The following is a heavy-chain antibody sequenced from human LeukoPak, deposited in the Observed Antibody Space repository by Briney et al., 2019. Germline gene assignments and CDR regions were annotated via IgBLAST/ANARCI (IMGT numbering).Heavy chain of an antibody. Sequence: PGRSLRLSCAASGFTFSSYAMHWVRQAPGKGLEWVAVISYDGSNKYYADSVKGRFTISRDNSKNTLYLQMNSLRAEDTAVYYCARDRTHAGSGPGVYYNYYYGMDVWGKGTTVTVSS. CDR1: GFTFSSYA. V-gene: IGHV3-30*04. CDR3: ARDRTHAGSGPGVYYNYYYGMDV. J-gene: IGHJ6*04. CDR2: ISYDGSNK. D-gene: IGHD3-10*01.